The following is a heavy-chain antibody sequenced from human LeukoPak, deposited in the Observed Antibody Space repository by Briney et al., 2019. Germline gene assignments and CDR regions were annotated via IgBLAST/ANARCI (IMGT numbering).Heavy chain of an antibody. CDR1: GGTFSSYA. CDR3: ARARGYSYGTQYYFDY. D-gene: IGHD5-18*01. Sequence: SVKVSCKASGGTFSSYAISWVRQAPGQGLEWMGGIIPIFGTANCAQKFQGRVTITTDGSTSTAYMELSSLRSEDTAVYCCARARGYSYGTQYYFDYWGQGTLVTVSS. V-gene: IGHV1-69*05. CDR2: IIPIFGTA. J-gene: IGHJ4*02.